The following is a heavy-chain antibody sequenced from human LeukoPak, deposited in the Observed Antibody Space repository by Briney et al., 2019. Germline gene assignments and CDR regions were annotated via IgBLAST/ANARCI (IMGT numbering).Heavy chain of an antibody. D-gene: IGHD3-10*01. CDR2: LGGSGETT. CDR1: GFKSSISA. Sequence: GGSLRLSCAAFGFKSSISAMSWVRQAPGKGLEWVSVLGGSGETTNYADSVKGRFTISRDRSKTTVFLQMNSLRVEDTGVYYCASKIGESYHYYYGLDVWGQGTTVTVSS. CDR3: ASKIGESYHYYYGLDV. J-gene: IGHJ6*02. V-gene: IGHV3-23*01.